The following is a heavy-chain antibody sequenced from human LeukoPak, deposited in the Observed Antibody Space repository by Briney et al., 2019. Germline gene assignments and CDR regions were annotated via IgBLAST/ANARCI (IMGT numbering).Heavy chain of an antibody. Sequence: GASVKVSCKASGGTFSSYAISWVRQAPGQGLEWMGGIIPIFGTANYAQKFQGRVTITTDESTSTAYMELSSPRSEDTAVYYCARDTAPYYYYMDVWGKGTTVTVSS. CDR1: GGTFSSYA. V-gene: IGHV1-69*05. J-gene: IGHJ6*03. CDR3: ARDTAPYYYYMDV. CDR2: IIPIFGTA.